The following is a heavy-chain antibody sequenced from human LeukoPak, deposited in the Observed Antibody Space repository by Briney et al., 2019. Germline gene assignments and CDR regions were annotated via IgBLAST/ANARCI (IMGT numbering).Heavy chain of an antibody. CDR2: ISSSGSTI. J-gene: IGHJ6*03. V-gene: IGHV3-48*03. Sequence: GGSLRLSCAASGFTFSSYEMNWVRQAPGKGLEWVSYISSSGSTIYYADSVKGRFTISRDNAKNSLYLQMNSLRAEDTAVYYCAKPGGLRFDPASYYYMDVWGKGTTVTVSS. D-gene: IGHD5-12*01. CDR1: GFTFSSYE. CDR3: AKPGGLRFDPASYYYMDV.